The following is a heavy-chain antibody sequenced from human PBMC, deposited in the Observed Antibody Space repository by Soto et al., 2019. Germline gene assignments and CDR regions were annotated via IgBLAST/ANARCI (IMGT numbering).Heavy chain of an antibody. CDR2: ISAYNGNT. D-gene: IGHD3-10*01. V-gene: IGHV1-18*01. J-gene: IGHJ4*02. CDR3: ARDPIWFGDLLSPNLDY. CDR1: GYTFTSYG. Sequence: QVQLVQSGAEVKKPGASVKVSCKASGYTFTSYGIRWVRQAPGQGLEWMGRISAYNGNTNYAQKLQGRVTMNTHTSTSTADMELRSLRSDDTAVYSCARDPIWFGDLLSPNLDYWGQGTLVTVSS.